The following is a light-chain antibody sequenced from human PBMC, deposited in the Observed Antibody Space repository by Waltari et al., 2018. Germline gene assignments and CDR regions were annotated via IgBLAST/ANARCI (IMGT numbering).Light chain of an antibody. Sequence: EIVMTQSPANLSVSPGERATLSCRASQSVSSDLAWYQQKPGQTPRLLIYGASTRATGIPARFSGSGSGTEFTLTISSLQSEDFAVYYCQQYNNWPITFGPGTKVDIK. CDR3: QQYNNWPIT. J-gene: IGKJ3*01. V-gene: IGKV3-15*01. CDR1: QSVSSD. CDR2: GAS.